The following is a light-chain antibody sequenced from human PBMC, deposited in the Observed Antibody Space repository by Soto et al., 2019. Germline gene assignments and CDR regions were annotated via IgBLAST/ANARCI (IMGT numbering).Light chain of an antibody. J-gene: IGKJ1*01. Sequence: EIVLTQSPGTLSLSPGERATLSCRASQSVSSSYFAWYQQKPGQAPRLLIYGRSTSATGIPDRFSGSGSGTDFTLTISRLEPEDFAVYYCQQYDNSPPRTFGQGTKVAIK. CDR3: QQYDNSPPRT. CDR2: GRS. CDR1: QSVSSSY. V-gene: IGKV3-20*01.